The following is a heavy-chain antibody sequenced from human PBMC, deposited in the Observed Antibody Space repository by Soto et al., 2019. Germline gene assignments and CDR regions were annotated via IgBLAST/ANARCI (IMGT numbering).Heavy chain of an antibody. V-gene: IGHV3-30*04. Sequence: QVHLVESGGGLVQPGRSLRLSCVASGFTFRSYAMQWVRQAPVKGLEWVTVISYDGRTEYYADSVKGRFTISRDNSVNTLYLHMNILRPEDTDVYFCARLMDIAAIVAATRQWGQGTLVTVSS. CDR3: ARLMDIAAIVAATRQ. J-gene: IGHJ4*02. CDR2: ISYDGRTE. D-gene: IGHD2-15*01. CDR1: GFTFRSYA.